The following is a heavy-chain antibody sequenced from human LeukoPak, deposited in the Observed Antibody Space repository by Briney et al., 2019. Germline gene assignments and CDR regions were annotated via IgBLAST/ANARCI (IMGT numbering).Heavy chain of an antibody. CDR2: IKQDGSKK. CDR1: GFTFSHSW. J-gene: IGHJ4*02. V-gene: IGHV3-7*04. Sequence: LPGGSLRLSCVASGFTFSHSWMTWVRQAPGKGLEWVANIKQDGSKKSYVDSVKGRFTISRDNAKNSLYLQMNSLRAEDTAIYYCTRVGYIDEGIDYWGQGTLVTVSS. D-gene: IGHD5-24*01. CDR3: TRVGYIDEGIDY.